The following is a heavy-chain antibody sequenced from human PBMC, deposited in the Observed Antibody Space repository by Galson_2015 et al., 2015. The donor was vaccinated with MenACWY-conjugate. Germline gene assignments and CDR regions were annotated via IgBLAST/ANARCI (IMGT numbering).Heavy chain of an antibody. Sequence: SLRLSCAASGFTFSGSAMHWVRQASGKGLEWVGRIRSKANSYATAYAASVKGRFTISRDDSKNTAYLQMNSLKTEDTAVYYCTRGLDREDYFDYWGQGTLVTVSS. CDR1: GFTFSGSA. D-gene: IGHD3/OR15-3a*01. V-gene: IGHV3-73*01. CDR2: IRSKANSYAT. CDR3: TRGLDREDYFDY. J-gene: IGHJ4*02.